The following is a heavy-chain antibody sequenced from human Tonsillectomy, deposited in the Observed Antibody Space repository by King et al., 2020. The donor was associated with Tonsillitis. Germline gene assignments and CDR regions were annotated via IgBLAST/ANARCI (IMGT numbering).Heavy chain of an antibody. J-gene: IGHJ6*03. CDR2: IWYDGSDQ. CDR3: ARYRGLWELHSYSMDV. CDR1: GFTFSNYA. Sequence: VQLVESGGGVVQPGRSLRLSCAASGFTFSNYAMHWVSQAPGKGLEWVAVIWYDGSDQFYGDSVKGRFTISRDNSKNTLFLQMNSLRDEDTAVYYCARYRGLWELHSYSMDVWGRGTTVTVSS. D-gene: IGHD1-26*01. V-gene: IGHV3-33*08.